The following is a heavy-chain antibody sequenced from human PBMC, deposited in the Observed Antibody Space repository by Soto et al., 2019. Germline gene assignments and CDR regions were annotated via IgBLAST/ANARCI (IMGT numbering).Heavy chain of an antibody. CDR2: ISPKNGNT. CDR3: ARDRGGEFCSGSGSNWTPDYYYGMDV. Sequence: QVQLVQSGAEVKKPGASVKVSCKASGYTFDRYGITWVRQAPGQGLEWMGWISPKNGNTNYAQNLQGTVTLTTYTSPSTACLEVRSLRSDDTPVYYCARDRGGEFCSGSGSNWTPDYYYGMDVWGQGTTVTVSS. D-gene: IGHD3-10*01. J-gene: IGHJ6*02. V-gene: IGHV1-18*01. CDR1: GYTFDRYG.